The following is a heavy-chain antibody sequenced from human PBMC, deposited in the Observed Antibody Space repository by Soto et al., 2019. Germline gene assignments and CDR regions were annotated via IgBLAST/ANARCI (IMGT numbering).Heavy chain of an antibody. CDR2: INPNSGGT. V-gene: IGHV1-2*04. CDR1: GYTFTGYY. Sequence: ASVKVSCKASGYTFTGYYMHWVLQAPGQGLEWMGWINPNSGGTNYAQKFQGWVTMTRDTSISTAYMELSRLRSDDTAVYYCARKGEYSSSSGYYGMDVWGQGTTVTVSS. D-gene: IGHD6-6*01. CDR3: ARKGEYSSSSGYYGMDV. J-gene: IGHJ6*02.